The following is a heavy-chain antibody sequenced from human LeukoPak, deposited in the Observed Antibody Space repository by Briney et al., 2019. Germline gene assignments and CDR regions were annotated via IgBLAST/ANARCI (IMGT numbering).Heavy chain of an antibody. CDR2: INPNSGGT. CDR3: VRDRYSYGYVDY. Sequence: ASVKVSCKASGYTFTGYYMHWVRQAPGQGLEWMGWINPNSGGTNYAQKFQGRVTMTRDTSISTAYMELSRLRSDDTAVYYCVRDRYSYGYVDYWGQGTLVTVPS. V-gene: IGHV1-2*02. J-gene: IGHJ4*02. D-gene: IGHD5-18*01. CDR1: GYTFTGYY.